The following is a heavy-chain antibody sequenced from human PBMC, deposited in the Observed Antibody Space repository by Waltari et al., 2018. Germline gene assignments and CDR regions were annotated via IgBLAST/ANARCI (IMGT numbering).Heavy chain of an antibody. CDR1: GLTVSTNY. V-gene: IGHV3-53*02. CDR3: ARGLGPYGTGWII. Sequence: EVQLVETGGGLIQPGGSLRLSCAVSGLTVSTNYMSWVRPAPGKGLEWVSTIYNDGSTYYADSVKGRFTVSRDNSKNTVDLQMNSLRAEDTAVFYCARGLGPYGTGWIIWGQGTMVTVSS. J-gene: IGHJ3*02. D-gene: IGHD4-17*01. CDR2: IYNDGST.